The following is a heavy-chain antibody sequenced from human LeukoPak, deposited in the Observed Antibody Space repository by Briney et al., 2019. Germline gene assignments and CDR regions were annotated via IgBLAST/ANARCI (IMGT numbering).Heavy chain of an antibody. V-gene: IGHV4-61*02. CDR1: GDSISSGDYY. CDR2: VHPSGRT. CDR3: ARDYGMPTSYYFDY. J-gene: IGHJ4*02. Sequence: SQTLSLTCTVSGDSISSGDYYWSWLRQAAGKGLEWIGRVHPSGRTDYNPSLKSRVTISVDTSKNQFSLKLSSVTAADTAVYFCARDYGMPTSYYFDYWGPGMLVTVSS. D-gene: IGHD5-24*01.